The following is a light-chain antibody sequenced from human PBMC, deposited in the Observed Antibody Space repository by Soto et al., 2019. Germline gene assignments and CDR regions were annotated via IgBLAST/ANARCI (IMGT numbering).Light chain of an antibody. CDR3: GSYTGTIYV. V-gene: IGLV2-14*01. CDR2: EVS. Sequence: QSVRTEPAWVSVSPGQSITISCTGTSGDVGVYKFVSWYQQHPGKAPKLIIYEVSNRPSGVSSHFSGSMSGNTASLTISGLQAEDEADHYCGSYTGTIYVFGTGTKVTVL. CDR1: SGDVGVYKF. J-gene: IGLJ1*01.